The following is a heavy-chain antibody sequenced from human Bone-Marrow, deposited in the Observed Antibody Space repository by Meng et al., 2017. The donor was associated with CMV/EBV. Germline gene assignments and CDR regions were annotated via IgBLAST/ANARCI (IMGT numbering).Heavy chain of an antibody. D-gene: IGHD3-16*01. Sequence: GGFLRRSCAASGFIFSGYSMNWVRQAPGKGLEWVSMISSSSRYIYYADSVNGRFTISRDHAKNSLYLQMNSLRAEDTDLYYCAKDVTYGVHAFHLLRQGTMVTVSS. CDR3: AKDVTYGVHAFHL. J-gene: IGHJ3*01. CDR1: GFIFSGYS. V-gene: IGHV3-21*04. CDR2: ISSSSRYI.